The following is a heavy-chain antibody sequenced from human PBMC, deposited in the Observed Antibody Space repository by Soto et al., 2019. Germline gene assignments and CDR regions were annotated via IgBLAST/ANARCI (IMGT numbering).Heavy chain of an antibody. V-gene: IGHV3-20*01. D-gene: IGHD3-16*01. CDR1: GFTFDDYG. J-gene: IGHJ6*03. Sequence: SGGSLRLSCAASGFTFDDYGMSWVRQAPGKGLEWVSGINWNGGSTGYADSVKGRFTISRDNAKNSLYLQMNSLRAEDTALYHCARGLGEFQAGYSYYSTDVWGKGPTVTVSS. CDR2: INWNGGST. CDR3: ARGLGEFQAGYSYYSTDV.